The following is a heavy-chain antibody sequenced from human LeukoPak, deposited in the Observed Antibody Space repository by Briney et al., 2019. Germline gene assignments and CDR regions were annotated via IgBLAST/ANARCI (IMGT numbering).Heavy chain of an antibody. J-gene: IGHJ4*02. CDR2: IDGSGTNT. CDR1: GFTFSSYG. D-gene: IGHD1-14*01. V-gene: IGHV3-23*01. Sequence: PGGSLRLSCAGSGFTFSSYGMSWVRQAPGKGPEWVSAIDGSGTNTLYADSVKGRFTISRDNSKNTAYLQMNSLRAEDTAIYYCAKRPARPKPFDCWGQGTLVTVSS. CDR3: AKRPARPKPFDC.